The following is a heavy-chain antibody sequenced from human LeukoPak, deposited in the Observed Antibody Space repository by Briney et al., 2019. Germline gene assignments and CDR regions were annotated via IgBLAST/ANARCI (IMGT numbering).Heavy chain of an antibody. CDR3: ARPSSGWYGS. D-gene: IGHD6-19*01. V-gene: IGHV3-74*01. Sequence: GGSLRLSCEASGFTFSAYAMTWVRQAPGKGLVWVSRISTDGSSTTYADSVRGRFTISRDNPKNTLYLQMDSLRAEDTAVYYCARPSSGWYGSWGQGTLVTVSS. J-gene: IGHJ4*02. CDR1: GFTFSAYA. CDR2: ISTDGSST.